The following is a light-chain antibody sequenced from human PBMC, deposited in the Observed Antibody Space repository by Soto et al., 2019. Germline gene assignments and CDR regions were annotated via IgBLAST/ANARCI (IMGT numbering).Light chain of an antibody. CDR2: GAS. Sequence: EIVMTQSPGTLSVSTGQGATLSCRASHSVDSNLAWYQQKPGQAPRLLIYGASTRPTGIPDRFSGSGSGTVFTLTISSLQSEDFAVYYCQQYDKWPLTFGGGTKVEIK. J-gene: IGKJ4*01. CDR1: HSVDSN. CDR3: QQYDKWPLT. V-gene: IGKV3D-15*01.